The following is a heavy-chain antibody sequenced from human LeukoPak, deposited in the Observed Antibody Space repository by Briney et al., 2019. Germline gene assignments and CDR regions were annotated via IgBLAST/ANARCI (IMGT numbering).Heavy chain of an antibody. D-gene: IGHD3-22*01. V-gene: IGHV1-3*03. J-gene: IGHJ4*02. CDR3: ARDQFPFYYYDSSGYYLLVY. CDR2: INAGNGNT. CDR1: GYTFTSYA. Sequence: GASVKVSCKASGYTFTSYAMHWVRQAPGQRLEWMGWINAGNGNTKYSQEFQGRVTITRDTSASTAYMELSSLRSEDMAVYYCARDQFPFYYYDSSGYYLLVYWGQGTLVTVSS.